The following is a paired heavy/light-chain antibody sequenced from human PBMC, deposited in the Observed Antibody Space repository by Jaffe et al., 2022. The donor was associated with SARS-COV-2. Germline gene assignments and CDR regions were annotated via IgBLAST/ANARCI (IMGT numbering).Light chain of an antibody. Sequence: QSALTQPRSVSGSPGQSVTISCTGTSSDVGGYNYVSWYQQHPGKAPKLMIYDVSKRPSGVPDRFSGSKSGNTASLTISGLQAEDEADYYCCSYAGSLYVFGTGTKVTVL. J-gene: IGLJ1*01. CDR1: SSDVGGYNY. V-gene: IGLV2-11*01. CDR2: DVS. CDR3: CSYAGSLYV.
Heavy chain of an antibody. D-gene: IGHD6-19*01. CDR3: AGSRSSGWILPFLSFDY. Sequence: QVQLVESGGGLVKPGGSLRLSCAASGFTFSDYYMSWIRQAPGKGLEWVSYISSSGSTIYYADSVKGRFTISRDNAKNSLYLQMNSLRAEDTAVYYCAGSRSSGWILPFLSFDYWGQGTLVTVSS. J-gene: IGHJ4*02. V-gene: IGHV3-11*01. CDR2: ISSSGSTI. CDR1: GFTFSDYY.